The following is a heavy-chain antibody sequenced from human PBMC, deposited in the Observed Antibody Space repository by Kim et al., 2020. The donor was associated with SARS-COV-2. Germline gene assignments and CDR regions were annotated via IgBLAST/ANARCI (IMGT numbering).Heavy chain of an antibody. V-gene: IGHV1-46*01. J-gene: IGHJ4*02. Sequence: SYAQKFQGRVTMTRDTSTSTVYMELSSLRSEDTAVYYCARGVEWLLYFDYWGQGTLVTVSS. CDR3: ARGVEWLLYFDY. D-gene: IGHD3-3*01.